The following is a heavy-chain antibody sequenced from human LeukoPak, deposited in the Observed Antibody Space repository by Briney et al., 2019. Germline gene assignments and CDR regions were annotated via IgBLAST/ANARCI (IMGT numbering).Heavy chain of an antibody. J-gene: IGHJ4*02. Sequence: ASVKVSCKASGYTFTSYAMNWVRQAPGQGLEWMGGIIPIFGTANYAQKFQGRVTITADKSTSTAYMELSSLRSEDTAVYYCARGDYDYVWGSYRYPWGYYFDYWGQGTLVTVSS. CDR1: GYTFTSYA. D-gene: IGHD3-16*02. V-gene: IGHV1-69*06. CDR3: ARGDYDYVWGSYRYPWGYYFDY. CDR2: IIPIFGTA.